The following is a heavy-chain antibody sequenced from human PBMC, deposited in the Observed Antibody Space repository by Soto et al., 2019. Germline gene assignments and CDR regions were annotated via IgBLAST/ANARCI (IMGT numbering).Heavy chain of an antibody. J-gene: IGHJ4*02. CDR1: GFTFSSNW. D-gene: IGHD2-21*01. CDR3: ARDGEGF. V-gene: IGHV3-74*01. Sequence: EVQLVESGGGLVQPGGSLRLSCAASGFTFSSNWMHWVRRVSGRGLVWVSRINTDSSEIDYADSVKGRFTVSRDNAKNTLWLQMNSLRAEDTAVYYCARDGEGFWGQGTLVTVSS. CDR2: INTDSSEI.